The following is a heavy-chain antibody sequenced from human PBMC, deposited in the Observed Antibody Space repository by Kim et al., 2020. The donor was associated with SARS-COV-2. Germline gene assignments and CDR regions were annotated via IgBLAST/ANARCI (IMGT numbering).Heavy chain of an antibody. CDR1: GGTFSSYA. CDR3: ARGARYCSSTSCYQGDHYYGMDV. D-gene: IGHD2-2*01. J-gene: IGHJ6*02. Sequence: SVKVSCKASGGTFSSYAISWVRQAPGQGLEWMGGIIPIFGTANYAQKFQGRVTITADESTSTAYMELSSLRSEDTAVYYCARGARYCSSTSCYQGDHYYGMDVWGQGTTVTVSS. CDR2: IIPIFGTA. V-gene: IGHV1-69*13.